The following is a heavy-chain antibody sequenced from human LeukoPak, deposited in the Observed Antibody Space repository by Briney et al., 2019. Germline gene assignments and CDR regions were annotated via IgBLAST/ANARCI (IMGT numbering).Heavy chain of an antibody. CDR3: ARRYGDYNLDY. Sequence: ASETLSLTCTVSGGSISSSIYYWDWIRQPPGKGLEWIGSIYYSGSTYYNPSLKSRVTMSVDTSKNQFSLKLSSVTAADTAVYYCARRYGDYNLDYWGQGTLVTVSP. V-gene: IGHV4-39*01. D-gene: IGHD4-17*01. CDR1: GGSISSSIYY. J-gene: IGHJ4*02. CDR2: IYYSGST.